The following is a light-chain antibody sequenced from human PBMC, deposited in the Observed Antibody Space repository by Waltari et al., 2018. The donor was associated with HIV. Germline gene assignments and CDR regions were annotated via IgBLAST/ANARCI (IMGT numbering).Light chain of an antibody. CDR2: SNN. Sequence: QSVLTQSPSASGTPGQRVIISCSGSSSNIGSNSVNWYQQLPGTAPKLLIYSNNERPSGVPDRFSGSKSGTSASLAISGLQAEDEADYHCAAWDDSLNGRVFGGGTKLTVL. CDR3: AAWDDSLNGRV. J-gene: IGLJ2*01. V-gene: IGLV1-44*01. CDR1: SSNIGSNS.